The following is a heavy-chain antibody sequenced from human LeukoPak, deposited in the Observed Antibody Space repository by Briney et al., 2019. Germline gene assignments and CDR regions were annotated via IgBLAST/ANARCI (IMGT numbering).Heavy chain of an antibody. Sequence: GGSLRLSCAASGFTFSSYEMNWVRQAPGKGLEWVSYISSSGSTIYYADSVKGRFTISRDNAKNSLYLQMNSLRAEDMAVYYCAELGITMIGGVWGKGTTVTISS. D-gene: IGHD3-10*02. CDR3: AELGITMIGGV. CDR1: GFTFSSYE. J-gene: IGHJ6*04. CDR2: ISSSGSTI. V-gene: IGHV3-48*03.